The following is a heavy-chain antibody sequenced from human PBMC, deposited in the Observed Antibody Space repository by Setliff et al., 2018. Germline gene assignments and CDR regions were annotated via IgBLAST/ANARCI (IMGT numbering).Heavy chain of an antibody. CDR2: ISPVGST. CDR1: GSAISSGHY. CDR3: ATSGFCSSGSCYSFDD. Sequence: SETLSLTCAVSGSAISSGHYWGWIRQPPGKGLEWIGEISPVGSTNYNPSLRSRVTMSLDASKNRFSLNLTSVTAADTAVYFCATSGFCSSGSCYSFDDWGQGALGTVSS. V-gene: IGHV4-38-2*01. D-gene: IGHD2-15*01. J-gene: IGHJ4*02.